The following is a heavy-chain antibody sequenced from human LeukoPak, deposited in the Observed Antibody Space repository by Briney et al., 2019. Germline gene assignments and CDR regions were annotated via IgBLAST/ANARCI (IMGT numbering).Heavy chain of an antibody. CDR2: IYTSGST. J-gene: IGHJ5*02. CDR1: GGSISGYY. CDR3: ARDEGSTSYNWFDP. D-gene: IGHD2-2*01. V-gene: IGHV4-4*07. Sequence: SETLSPTCTASGGSISGYYWSWIRQPAGKGLEWIGRIYTSGSTNYNPSLKSRVTMSVDTSKKQFSLKLSSVTAADTAVYWCARDEGSTSYNWFDPWGQGTLVTVSS.